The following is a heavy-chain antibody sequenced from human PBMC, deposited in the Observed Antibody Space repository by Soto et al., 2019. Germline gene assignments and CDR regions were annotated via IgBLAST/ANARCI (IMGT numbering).Heavy chain of an antibody. CDR1: GFTFSSYW. CDR3: IRGDGDRFDGNGYLGRH. J-gene: IGHJ4*02. V-gene: IGHV3-74*01. CDR2: INIDGSRI. D-gene: IGHD3-22*01. Sequence: EVQLVESGGGLVQPGGSLRLSCAASGFTFSSYWMHWVRQARGKGLVWVSRINIDGSRISYADFVKGRCTISRDDAKNTVYMQMNSLRVEDTAVYYCIRGDGDRFDGNGYLGRHWGQGTLVTVSS.